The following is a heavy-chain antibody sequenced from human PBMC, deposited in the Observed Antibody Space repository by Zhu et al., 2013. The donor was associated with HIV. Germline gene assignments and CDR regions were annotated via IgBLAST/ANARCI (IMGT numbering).Heavy chain of an antibody. CDR2: INAGNANT. V-gene: IGHV1-3*01. CDR3: ARGSSTSWSLEY. D-gene: IGHD2-2*01. Sequence: QVQLVQSGAEVKKPGASVKVSCKASGYTFSSYAMHWVRQAPGQGLEWMGWINAGNANTKYSQKFQGRVTITRDTSANTAYMELSSLRSEDTAVYYCARGSSTSWSLEYWGQGTLVTVSS. J-gene: IGHJ4*02. CDR1: GYTFSSYA.